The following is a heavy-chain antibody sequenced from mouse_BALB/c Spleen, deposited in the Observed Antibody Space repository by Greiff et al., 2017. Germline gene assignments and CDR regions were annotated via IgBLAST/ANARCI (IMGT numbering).Heavy chain of an antibody. D-gene: IGHD1-1*01. CDR2: ISSGSSTI. V-gene: IGHV5-17*02. CDR3: ARFYYGSSSYAMDY. J-gene: IGHJ4*01. Sequence: EVQRVESGGGLVQPGGSRKLSCAASGFTFSSFGMHWVRQAPEKGLEWVAYISSGSSTIYYADTVKGRFTISRDNPKNTLFLQMTSLRSEDTAMYYCARFYYGSSSYAMDYWGQGTSVTVSS. CDR1: GFTFSSFG.